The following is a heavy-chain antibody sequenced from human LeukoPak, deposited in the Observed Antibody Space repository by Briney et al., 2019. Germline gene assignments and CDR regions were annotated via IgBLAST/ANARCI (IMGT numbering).Heavy chain of an antibody. CDR2: INPSGGST. Sequence: VASVKVSCKASGYTFTSYYMHWVRQAPGQGLEWMGIINPSGGSTSYAQKFQGRVTMTRDTSTSTVYMELSSLRSEDTAAYYCARDVTTMAGYYYYGMDVWGQGTTVTVSS. CDR1: GYTFTSYY. J-gene: IGHJ6*02. CDR3: ARDVTTMAGYYYYGMDV. D-gene: IGHD4-23*01. V-gene: IGHV1-46*01.